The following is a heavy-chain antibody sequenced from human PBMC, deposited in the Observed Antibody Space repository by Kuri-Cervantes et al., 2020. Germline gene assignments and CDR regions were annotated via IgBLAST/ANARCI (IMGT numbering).Heavy chain of an antibody. Sequence: SVKVSCKASGYTFTYRYLHWVRQAPGQALEWMGGIIPIFGTANYAQKFQGRVTITADESTSTAYMELSSLRSEDTAVYYCARAFQHAFDIWGQGTMVTVSS. V-gene: IGHV1-69*13. D-gene: IGHD2-2*01. CDR1: GYTFTYRY. J-gene: IGHJ3*02. CDR3: ARAFQHAFDI. CDR2: IIPIFGTA.